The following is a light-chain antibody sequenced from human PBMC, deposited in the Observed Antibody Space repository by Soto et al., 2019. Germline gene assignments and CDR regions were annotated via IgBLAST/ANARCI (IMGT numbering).Light chain of an antibody. CDR3: QHYVNWPLT. CDR1: QGIGDT. J-gene: IGKJ4*01. Sequence: EIVMTQSPATLSLSPGEGATLSCRASQGIGDTLAWYKQKPGQTPRLLIYDTSIRATGVPARFSGSRSGAEFTLTISSLQSEDFEVYYCQHYVNWPLTFGGGTKVDIK. V-gene: IGKV3-15*01. CDR2: DTS.